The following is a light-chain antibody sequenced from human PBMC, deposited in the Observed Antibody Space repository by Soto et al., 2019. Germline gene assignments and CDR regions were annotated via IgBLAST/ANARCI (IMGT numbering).Light chain of an antibody. CDR1: QIVSSN. CDR3: QQHNNWPLT. J-gene: IGKJ4*01. V-gene: IGKV3-15*01. Sequence: EIVMTQCTGTLSVSPGERATLSCRASQIVSSNLAWYQQKPGQAPRLLIYGVSTRATGIPARFSGSGSGTEFTLTISSPQSEDSAVYYCQQHNNWPLTFGGGTKVELK. CDR2: GVS.